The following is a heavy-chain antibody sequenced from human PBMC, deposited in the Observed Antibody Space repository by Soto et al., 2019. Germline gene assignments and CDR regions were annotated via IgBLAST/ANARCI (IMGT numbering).Heavy chain of an antibody. Sequence: PSETLSLTCTVSGGSISNYYWSWVRQPPGKGLEWIGYIYDSGSTNYNPSLKGRVTISVDTSKNQFSLRLTSVTAADTAVYYCAAVPRYWGQGTLVTVSS. CDR2: IYDSGST. J-gene: IGHJ4*02. V-gene: IGHV4-59*01. CDR1: GGSISNYY. CDR3: AAVPRY. D-gene: IGHD2-15*01.